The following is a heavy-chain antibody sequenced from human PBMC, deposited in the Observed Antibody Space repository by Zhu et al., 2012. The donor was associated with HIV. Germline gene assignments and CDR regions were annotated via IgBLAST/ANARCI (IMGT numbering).Heavy chain of an antibody. J-gene: IGHJ4*02. V-gene: IGHV4-34*01. CDR1: GGSFSAYH. D-gene: IGHD2-15*01. Sequence: QVQLQQWGAGLWKPSETLSLSCVVYGGSFSAYHWTWIRQPPGKGLEWIGEINHSGSTNYNVSLKSRVTISVDTSKKQFSLKLRSVTAADTALYYCARGGGYCRGGSCDRVVDYWGQGNWWSPSPQ. CDR3: ARGGGYCRGGSCDRVVDY. CDR2: INHSGST.